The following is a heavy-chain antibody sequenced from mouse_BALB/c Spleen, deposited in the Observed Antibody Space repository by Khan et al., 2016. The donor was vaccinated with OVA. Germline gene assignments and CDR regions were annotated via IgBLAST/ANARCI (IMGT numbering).Heavy chain of an antibody. CDR3: ARHNYGPFAY. CDR1: GFTFSTYA. V-gene: IGHV5-9-3*01. D-gene: IGHD1-1*01. Sequence: EVELVESGGDLVKPGGSLILSCSASGFTFSTYAMSWVRQTPEKRLEWVAAISSGGDYIYYPHSVQGRSTISRDNAKNTLYLQMSSLRSEDTAMYYCARHNYGPFAYWGQGTLVTVSA. CDR2: ISSGGDYI. J-gene: IGHJ3*01.